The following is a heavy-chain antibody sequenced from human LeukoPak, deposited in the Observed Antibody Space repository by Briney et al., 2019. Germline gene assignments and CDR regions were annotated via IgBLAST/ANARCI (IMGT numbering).Heavy chain of an antibody. CDR3: AKAPESSSSYYYYMDV. V-gene: IGHV3-30*02. Sequence: GGSLRLSCAASGFTFSSYGMHWVRQAPGKGLEWVAFIRYDGSNKYYADSVKGRFTISRDNSKNTLYLQMNSLRAEDTAVYYCAKAPESSSSYYYYMDVWGKGTTVTVSS. CDR1: GFTFSSYG. CDR2: IRYDGSNK. D-gene: IGHD3-10*01. J-gene: IGHJ6*03.